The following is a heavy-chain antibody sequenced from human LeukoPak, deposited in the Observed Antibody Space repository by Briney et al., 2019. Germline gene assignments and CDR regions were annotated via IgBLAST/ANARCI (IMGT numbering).Heavy chain of an antibody. CDR2: ISNSGTTR. D-gene: IGHD6-19*01. CDR3: ARDQTGITVAATGWFDP. CDR1: GFTFSDYY. J-gene: IGHJ5*02. Sequence: PGGSLRLSCAASGFTFSDYYMSWIRQAPGRGLEWVPYISNSGTTRYYADSVKGRFTISRDNAKNSLYLQMNSLRAEDTAVYYCARDQTGITVAATGWFDPWGQGTLVTVSS. V-gene: IGHV3-11*04.